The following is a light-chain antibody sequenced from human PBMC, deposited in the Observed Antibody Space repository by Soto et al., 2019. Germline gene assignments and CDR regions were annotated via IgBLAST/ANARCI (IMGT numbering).Light chain of an antibody. J-gene: IGLJ1*01. CDR1: STDVGGYDY. CDR3: TSYAGGNNV. V-gene: IGLV2-8*01. CDR2: EVN. Sequence: QSALTQPPSASGSPGQSVTISCTGTSTDVGGYDYVSWYQQHPGKVPKLMIYEVNKRPSGVPDGFSGSKSGNTASLTVSGLQPEDEADYYCTSYAGGNNVFGTGTKVTVL.